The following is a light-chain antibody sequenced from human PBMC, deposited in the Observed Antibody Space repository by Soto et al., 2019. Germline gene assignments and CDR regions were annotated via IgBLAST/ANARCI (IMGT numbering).Light chain of an antibody. V-gene: IGLV4-69*01. CDR2: LNNDGSH. CDR1: SGHSRYA. Sequence: QLVLTQSPSASASLGASVNLTCTLSSGHSRYAIAWRQLHPQRGPRYLMQLNNDGSHTKGDGVPGRFSGSSSGAVRYLTISSLQSEDEADYYCQTWEVFGGGTKLTVL. CDR3: QTWEV. J-gene: IGLJ3*02.